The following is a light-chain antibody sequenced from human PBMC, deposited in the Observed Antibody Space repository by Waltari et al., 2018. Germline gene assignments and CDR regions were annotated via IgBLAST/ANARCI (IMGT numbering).Light chain of an antibody. J-gene: IGKJ2*01. V-gene: IGKV1-5*03. Sequence: DIQMTQSPSTLSASVGDRVPITCRASQTINNWLAWLQQKSGKAPKLLIHKASTLHSGVPSRFSGSGSGTEFTLTISSLQPDDFATYYCQQYSSYSGTFGQGTKVDIK. CDR3: QQYSSYSGT. CDR2: KAS. CDR1: QTINNW.